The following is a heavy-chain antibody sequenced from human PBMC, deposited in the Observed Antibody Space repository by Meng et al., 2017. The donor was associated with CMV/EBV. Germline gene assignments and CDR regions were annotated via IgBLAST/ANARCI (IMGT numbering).Heavy chain of an antibody. V-gene: IGHV3-48*03. J-gene: IGHJ6*02. D-gene: IGHD6-13*01. CDR1: GFTFSSYE. Sequence: LSLTCAASGFTFSSYEINWVRQAPGKGLEWISYISSSGSIIYYADSVKGRFTISRDNAKNSLYLQMNSLRVEDTAVYHCARGGRGKAAAGKRMDVWGQGTTVTVSS. CDR3: ARGGRGKAAAGKRMDV. CDR2: ISSSGSII.